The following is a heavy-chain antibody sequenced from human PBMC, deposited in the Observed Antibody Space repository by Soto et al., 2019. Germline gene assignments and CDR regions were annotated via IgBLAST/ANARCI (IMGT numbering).Heavy chain of an antibody. CDR1: GFTFSSYG. V-gene: IGHV3-23*01. J-gene: IGHJ5*01. CDR3: AKERRAGRNYRFYSDS. D-gene: IGHD1-7*01. CDR2: SSATGAGT. Sequence: VQLLESGGGLVQPGGSLRLSCAASGFTFSSYGMTWVRQAPGKGLEWGSFSSATGAGTYYPDSVKARFTLSRENSKSPRYLQMTSLRAGDSAVYYCAKERRAGRNYRFYSDSWGQGALVIVSS.